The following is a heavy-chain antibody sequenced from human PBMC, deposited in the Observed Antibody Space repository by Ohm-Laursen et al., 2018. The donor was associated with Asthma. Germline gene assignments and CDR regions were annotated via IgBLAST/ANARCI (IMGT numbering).Heavy chain of an antibody. V-gene: IGHV3-15*01. D-gene: IGHD1-14*01. CDR1: GFAFSNIW. CDR2: ITSERSGGTR. CDR3: PTYNQYNAFDL. Sequence: SLRLSCSASGFAFSNIWMTWVRQSPGKGLEWVGRITSERSGGTRAYAAPVKDRFTISRDDSKTTLYLQMNSLETEDTAVYFCPTYNQYNAFDLWGQGTMVTVSS. J-gene: IGHJ3*01.